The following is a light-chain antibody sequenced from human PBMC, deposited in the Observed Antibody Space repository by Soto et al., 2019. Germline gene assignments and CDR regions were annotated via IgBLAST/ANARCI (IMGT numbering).Light chain of an antibody. V-gene: IGKV3-20*01. Sequence: EIVLTQSPGTLSLSPGERATLSCRASQSVSNNYLAWYQQKPGQAPRLLIYGASNRATGTPDRFSGSGSGTIFTLTSSRLEHEDVAVYYCQQYGSSGTFGQGTKVEIK. CDR1: QSVSNNY. CDR2: GAS. J-gene: IGKJ1*01. CDR3: QQYGSSGT.